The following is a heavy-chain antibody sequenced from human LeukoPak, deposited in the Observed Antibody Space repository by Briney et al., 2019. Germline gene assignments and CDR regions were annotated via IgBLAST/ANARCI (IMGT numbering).Heavy chain of an antibody. D-gene: IGHD3-10*01. CDR2: LSSSGGHT. CDR1: GLTLRLFS. Sequence: GGSLRLSCAASGLTLRLFSMNWVRQAPGKGLEWVSSLSSSGGHTFYSDSVKGRFTISRDNAKNSLYLQMNSLRAEDTAIYYCASPRMIRGTITTPFDYWGQGILVTVSS. V-gene: IGHV3-21*01. J-gene: IGHJ4*02. CDR3: ASPRMIRGTITTPFDY.